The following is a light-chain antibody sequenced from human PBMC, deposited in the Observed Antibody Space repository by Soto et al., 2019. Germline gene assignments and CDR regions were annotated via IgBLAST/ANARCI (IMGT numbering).Light chain of an antibody. V-gene: IGKV1-5*01. CDR2: DAS. J-gene: IGKJ1*01. CDR3: QHYNTYPWT. Sequence: DIQMTQSPSTLSASLGDRVTITCRASQSISSWLAWYQQKPGKAPKFLIYDASSLESGVPSRFSGSGSGTIFTLTISSLQPDDFATYYCQHYNTYPWTFGQGTKVDI. CDR1: QSISSW.